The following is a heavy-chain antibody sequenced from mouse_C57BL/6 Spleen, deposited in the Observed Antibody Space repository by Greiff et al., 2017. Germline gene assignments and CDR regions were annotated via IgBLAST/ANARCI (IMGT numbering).Heavy chain of an antibody. V-gene: IGHV1-64*01. CDR2: IHPNSGST. CDR1: GYTFTSYW. Sequence: QVKLQQPGAELVKPGASVKLSCKASGYTFTSYWMHWVKQRPGQGLEWLGMIHPNSGSTNYNEKFKSKATLTVDKSSSTAYMQLSSLTSEDSAVYDCARYEGTAWFADWGQGTLVTVSA. CDR3: ARYEGTAWFAD. D-gene: IGHD2-3*01. J-gene: IGHJ3*01.